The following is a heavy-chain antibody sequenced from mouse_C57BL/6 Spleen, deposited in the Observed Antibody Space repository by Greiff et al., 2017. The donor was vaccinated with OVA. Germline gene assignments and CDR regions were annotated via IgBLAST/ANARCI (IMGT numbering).Heavy chain of an antibody. Sequence: DVQLQESGPELVKPGASVKMSCKASGYTFTDYNMHWVKQSHGKSLEWIGYINPNNGGTSYNQKFKGKATLTVNKSSSTAYMELRSLTSEDSAVYYCERGGVGITTPWGQGTTLTVSS. CDR1: GYTFTDYN. J-gene: IGHJ2*01. CDR3: ERGGVGITTP. CDR2: INPNNGGT. D-gene: IGHD1-1*01. V-gene: IGHV1-22*01.